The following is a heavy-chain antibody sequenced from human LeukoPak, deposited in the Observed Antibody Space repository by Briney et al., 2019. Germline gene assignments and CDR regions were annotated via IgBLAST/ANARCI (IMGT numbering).Heavy chain of an antibody. D-gene: IGHD5-18*01. CDR3: VPGLWHDYYYYYMDV. CDR1: GYTFTGYY. V-gene: IGHV7-4-1*02. J-gene: IGHJ6*03. Sequence: ASVKVSCKASGYTFTGYYMHWVRQAPGQGLEWMGWINTNTGNPTYAQGFTGRFVFSLDTSVSTAYLQISSLKAEDTAVYYCVPGLWHDYYYYYMDVWGKGTTVTVSS. CDR2: INTNTGNP.